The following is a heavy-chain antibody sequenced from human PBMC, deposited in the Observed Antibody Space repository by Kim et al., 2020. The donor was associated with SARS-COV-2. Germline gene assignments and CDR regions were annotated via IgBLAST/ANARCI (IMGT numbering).Heavy chain of an antibody. CDR1: GFTFGDYA. J-gene: IGHJ4*02. Sequence: GGSLRLSCTDSGFTFGDYAMSWVRQAPGKGLEWVGFIRNKAYGGTTENAASVKGRFTISRDDSKSIAYLQMNSLKTEDTAVYYCTRNWPADFWGQGTLVTVSS. V-gene: IGHV3-49*04. CDR3: TRNWPADF. CDR2: IRNKAYGGTT. D-gene: IGHD1-1*01.